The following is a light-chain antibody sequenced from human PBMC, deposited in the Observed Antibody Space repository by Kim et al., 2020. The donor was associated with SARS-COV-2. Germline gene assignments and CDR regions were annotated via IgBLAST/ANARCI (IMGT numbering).Light chain of an antibody. V-gene: IGLV2-14*01. CDR2: DVS. Sequence: QSALTQPASVSGSPGQSITISCTGTSSDVGGYNYVSWYQQHPGKAPKLMIYDVSKRPSGVSNRFSGSKSGKTASLTISGLQAEDEADYYCSSYTSSSTWVFGGGTQLTVL. J-gene: IGLJ3*02. CDR3: SSYTSSSTWV. CDR1: SSDVGGYNY.